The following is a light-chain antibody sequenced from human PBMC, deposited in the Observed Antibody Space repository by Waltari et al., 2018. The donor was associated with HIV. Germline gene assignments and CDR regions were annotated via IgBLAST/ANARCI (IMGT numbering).Light chain of an antibody. J-gene: IGKJ1*01. Sequence: DIQMTQSPATLSASVGDRVTLSCRASQSISDWLAWYQQKPGKVPKLLIDKASSLESGVPSRFSSSGSGTEFTLTISSRQPDDFATYYCQQYNSYPWTFGQGTKVEIK. CDR2: KAS. CDR1: QSISDW. V-gene: IGKV1-5*03. CDR3: QQYNSYPWT.